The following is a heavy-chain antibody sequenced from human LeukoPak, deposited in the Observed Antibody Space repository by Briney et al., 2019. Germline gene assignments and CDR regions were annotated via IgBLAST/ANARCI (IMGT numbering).Heavy chain of an antibody. Sequence: SQTLSLTCTVSGGSVSSYYWSWIRHPAGKGLEWIGYMYYSGGTNYNPSLKSGVTISVDTSKNQFSLKLSSVTAADTAVYYCARHGFSGRPSCFGEFGGYHYYGMDVWGQGTTVTVSS. CDR1: GGSVSSYY. CDR3: ARHGFSGRPSCFGEFGGYHYYGMDV. D-gene: IGHD3-10*01. CDR2: MYYSGGT. J-gene: IGHJ6*02. V-gene: IGHV4-59*08.